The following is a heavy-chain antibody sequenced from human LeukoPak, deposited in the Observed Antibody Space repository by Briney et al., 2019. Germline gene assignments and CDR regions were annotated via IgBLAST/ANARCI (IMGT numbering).Heavy chain of an antibody. V-gene: IGHV4-39*07. D-gene: IGHD3-3*02. CDR2: VYHTGST. Sequence: SETLSLTCIVSGVSISETTYYSGGVRQAPGKGPGWIGCVYHTGSTYYNPSLQSRVTISVDTSKNQFSLKMSSVTAADTALYYGARDRRLASYDYWGQGTLVSVSS. CDR3: ARDRRLASYDY. CDR1: GVSISETTYY. J-gene: IGHJ4*02.